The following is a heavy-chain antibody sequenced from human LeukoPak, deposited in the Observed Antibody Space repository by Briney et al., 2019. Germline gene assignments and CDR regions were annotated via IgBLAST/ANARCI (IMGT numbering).Heavy chain of an antibody. J-gene: IGHJ4*02. Sequence: SVKVSCKASGYTFTSYAISWVRQAPGQGLEWMGGIIPIFGTANYAQKFQGRVTITADESTSTAYMELSSLRSEDTAVYYCARIRDGYNPMYYFDYWGQGTLVTVSS. D-gene: IGHD5-24*01. CDR3: ARIRDGYNPMYYFDY. CDR1: GYTFTSYA. V-gene: IGHV1-69*13. CDR2: IIPIFGTA.